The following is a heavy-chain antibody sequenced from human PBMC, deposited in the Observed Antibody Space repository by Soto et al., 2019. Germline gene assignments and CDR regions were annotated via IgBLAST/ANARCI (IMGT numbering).Heavy chain of an antibody. V-gene: IGHV5-10-1*01. CDR1: GYTFSGHW. J-gene: IGHJ4*02. D-gene: IGHD6-19*01. CDR3: ARHGAAIWLGY. CDR2: IDPSDSYI. Sequence: PGESLKISCKTSGYTFSGHWISWVRQVPGKGLQWMGNIDPSDSYINYNPAFRGHVTFSVDKSNSTAYLRWRSLGPSDTAIYYCARHGAAIWLGYWGQGTLVTVSS.